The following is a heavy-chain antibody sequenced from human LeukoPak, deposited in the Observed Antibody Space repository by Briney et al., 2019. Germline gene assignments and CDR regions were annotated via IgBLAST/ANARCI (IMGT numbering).Heavy chain of an antibody. J-gene: IGHJ4*02. CDR1: GXSMSGYF. CDR3: ARVRDSSGWYGGDY. Sequence: SETLSLTCTVSGXSMSGYFWSWIRQPPGKGLEWIGYIYYSGSTNYNPSLKSRVTISVDTSKNQFSLKLSSVTAADTAVYYCARVRDSSGWYGGDYWGQGTLVTVSS. V-gene: IGHV4-59*01. CDR2: IYYSGST. D-gene: IGHD6-19*01.